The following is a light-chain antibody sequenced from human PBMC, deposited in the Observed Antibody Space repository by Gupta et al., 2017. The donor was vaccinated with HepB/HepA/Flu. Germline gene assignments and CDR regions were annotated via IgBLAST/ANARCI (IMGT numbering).Light chain of an antibody. Sequence: ILMTQSPATLSVSPGERVTLSCRASQSVSSNLAWYQQKPGQAPRLLFYRASTRATGVPARFSGSGSGTEFTLTISSLQSEDFAVYYCQQYDKWPPLTFGGGTKVEIK. CDR3: QQYDKWPPLT. CDR1: QSVSSN. CDR2: RAS. V-gene: IGKV3-15*01. J-gene: IGKJ4*01.